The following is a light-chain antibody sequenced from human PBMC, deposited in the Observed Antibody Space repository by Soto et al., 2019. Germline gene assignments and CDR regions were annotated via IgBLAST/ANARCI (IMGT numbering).Light chain of an antibody. V-gene: IGLV2-14*01. J-gene: IGLJ2*01. Sequence: QSALTQPASVSGSPGQSITISCTGTSSDVGGYNYVSWYQQHPGKAPKLMIYDVSNRPSGVSNRLSGSKSGNTASLTISGLQAEDEADYYCSSYTSSSTAVFGGGTKVTVL. CDR1: SSDVGGYNY. CDR2: DVS. CDR3: SSYTSSSTAV.